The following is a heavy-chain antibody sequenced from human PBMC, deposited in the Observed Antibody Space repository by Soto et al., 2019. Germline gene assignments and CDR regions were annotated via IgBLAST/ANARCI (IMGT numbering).Heavy chain of an antibody. J-gene: IGHJ4*02. V-gene: IGHV3-23*01. CDR3: ANDPSRPYSRSWYLQY. CDR1: VFTFSSYA. D-gene: IGHD6-13*01. CDR2: ISGSGGST. Sequence: PGGSLRLSCASSVFTFSSYAMSCVRHSPGKWLEWVSAISGSGGSTYYADSVKGRFTISRDNSKNTLYLKMNSLRAEDTAVYYCANDPSRPYSRSWYLQYLGQRTLVIVS.